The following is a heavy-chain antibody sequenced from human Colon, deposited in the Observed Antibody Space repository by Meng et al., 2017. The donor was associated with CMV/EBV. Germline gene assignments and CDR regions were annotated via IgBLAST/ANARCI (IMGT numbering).Heavy chain of an antibody. CDR2: LSGNAGTA. Sequence: GESLKISCAASGFILSNNVMNWVRQAPGKGLEWVTSLSGNAGTATYADSVKGRFTVSRDNSKNMMYLQMNSLRADDTALYYCATVDHGFGGSLGHWGQGTLVTVSS. D-gene: IGHD3-16*01. CDR1: GFILSNNV. J-gene: IGHJ1*01. V-gene: IGHV3-23*01. CDR3: ATVDHGFGGSLGH.